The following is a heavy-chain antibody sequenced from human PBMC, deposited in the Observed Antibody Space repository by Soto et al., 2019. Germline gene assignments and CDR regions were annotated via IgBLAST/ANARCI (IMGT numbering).Heavy chain of an antibody. CDR2: IYHSGST. Sequence: ASETLSLTCAVSGGSISGRNWWSWVRQPPGKGLEWIGEIYHSGSTNYNPSLKSRVTISVDKSKNQFSLKLSSVTAADTAVYYCARRLNYYYDSSGYGHWGQGTLVTVSS. CDR3: ARRLNYYYDSSGYGH. V-gene: IGHV4-4*02. CDR1: GGSISGRNW. D-gene: IGHD3-22*01. J-gene: IGHJ4*02.